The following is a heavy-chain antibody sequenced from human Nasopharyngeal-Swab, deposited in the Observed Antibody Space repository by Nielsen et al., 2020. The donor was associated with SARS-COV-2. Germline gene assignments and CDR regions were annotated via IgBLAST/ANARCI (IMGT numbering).Heavy chain of an antibody. CDR2: ISGSGGST. Sequence: GESLKISCAASGLTFSSYAMSWVRQAQGKGLEWVSAISGSGGSTYYADSVKGRFTISRDNSKNTLYLQMNSLRAEDTAVYYCAKEESDSSGYYYWGQGTLVTVSS. CDR3: AKEESDSSGYYY. D-gene: IGHD3-22*01. CDR1: GLTFSSYA. J-gene: IGHJ4*02. V-gene: IGHV3-23*01.